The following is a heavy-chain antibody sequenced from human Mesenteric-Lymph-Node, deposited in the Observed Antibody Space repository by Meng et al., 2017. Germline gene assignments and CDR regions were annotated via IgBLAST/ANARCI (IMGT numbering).Heavy chain of an antibody. CDR1: GFTFSTA. J-gene: IGHJ4*02. V-gene: IGHV3-30*04. CDR2: ISYDGTSK. CDR3: ARDSPDELSDY. Sequence: GESLKISCAASGFTFSTAIHYVRQAPGKGLEWVAVISYDGTSKYYADSVKGRFTMSRDNSKNTLYLQMNSLRVEDTAVYYCARDSPDELSDYWGQGTLVTVSS. D-gene: IGHD1-7*01.